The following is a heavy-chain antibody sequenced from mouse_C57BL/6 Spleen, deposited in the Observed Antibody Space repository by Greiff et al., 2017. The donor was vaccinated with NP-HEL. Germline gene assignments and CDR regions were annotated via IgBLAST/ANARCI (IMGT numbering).Heavy chain of an antibody. CDR1: GYAFSSSW. Sequence: QVQLQQSGPELVKPGASVKISCKASGYAFSSSWMNWVKQRPGKGLEWIGRIYPGDGDTNYNGKFKGKATLTADKSSSTAYMQLSSLTSEDSAVYFCARGGDGSSYDYFDYWGQGTTLTVSS. V-gene: IGHV1-82*01. D-gene: IGHD1-1*01. CDR3: ARGGDGSSYDYFDY. J-gene: IGHJ2*01. CDR2: IYPGDGDT.